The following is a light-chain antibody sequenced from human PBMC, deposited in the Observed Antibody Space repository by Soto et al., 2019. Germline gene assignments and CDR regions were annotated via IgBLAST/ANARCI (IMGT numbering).Light chain of an antibody. CDR3: GTWDSSLSAGV. Sequence: QLVLTQPPSVSAAPGQEVTISCSGSNSNIGNNFVSWYRQLPGTAPKLLIYDNDKRPSGIPDRFSGSKSGTSATLGITGLRTGDEADYYCGTWDSSLSAGVFGGGTKLTVL. V-gene: IGLV1-51*01. CDR2: DND. CDR1: NSNIGNNF. J-gene: IGLJ2*01.